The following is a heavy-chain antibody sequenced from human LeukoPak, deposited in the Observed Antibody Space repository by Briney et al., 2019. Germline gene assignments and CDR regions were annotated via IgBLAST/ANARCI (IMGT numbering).Heavy chain of an antibody. Sequence: SQTLSLTCTVSGGSISSGSYYWSWIRQPAGKGLEWIGRIYTSGSTNYNPSLKSRVTISVDTSKNQFSLKLSSVTVADTAVYYCARAGATVTRDAFDIWGQGTMVTVSS. CDR1: GGSISSGSYY. CDR2: IYTSGST. V-gene: IGHV4-61*02. D-gene: IGHD4-17*01. CDR3: ARAGATVTRDAFDI. J-gene: IGHJ3*02.